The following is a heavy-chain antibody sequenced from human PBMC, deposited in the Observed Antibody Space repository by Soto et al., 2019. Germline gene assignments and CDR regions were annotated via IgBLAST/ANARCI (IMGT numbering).Heavy chain of an antibody. D-gene: IGHD1-26*01. CDR3: ARHPSGWAVGETVRAG. CDR1: GVSGSSGNYY. V-gene: IGHV4-61*01. CDR2: IYNSGST. Sequence: QVQLQASGPGLVKPSEILSLTCTVSGVSGSSGNYYWSWIRQPPGKGLEWIGYIYNSGSTNYNPSLKSRVSKTVDTSKYHLFLKLSSVDAADTAVYYCARHPSGWAVGETVRAGWGRGTLVTVSS. J-gene: IGHJ4*02.